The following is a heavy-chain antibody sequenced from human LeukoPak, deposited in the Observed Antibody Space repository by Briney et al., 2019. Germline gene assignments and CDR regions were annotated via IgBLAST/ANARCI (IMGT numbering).Heavy chain of an antibody. V-gene: IGHV3-23*01. CDR2: ISGPGDKT. D-gene: IGHD6-6*01. Sequence: GGSLRLSCAASEFTFSSFAMSWVRQAPGRGLEWISSISGPGDKTHYTDSVKGRFTISRDNSKDTLYLYMDTLRAADTAVYYCAKPTIPAPPFLTYLYYYLDVWGEGATVIVSS. J-gene: IGHJ6*03. CDR1: EFTFSSFA. CDR3: AKPTIPAPPFLTYLYYYLDV.